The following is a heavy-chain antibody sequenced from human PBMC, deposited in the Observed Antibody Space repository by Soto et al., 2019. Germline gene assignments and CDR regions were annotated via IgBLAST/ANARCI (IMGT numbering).Heavy chain of an antibody. CDR2: LSGNSDIV. J-gene: IGHJ4*02. V-gene: IGHV3-9*01. Sequence: PGGSRRLSCVTSGFFFDNYAMHWVRQPPGKGPEWVSGLSGNSDIVAYADSVKGRFTISRDNAKKSLFLQMNNLRPEDTALYYCVISTGKFYAGFDYCGQGTQVTVPS. CDR1: GFFFDNYA. D-gene: IGHD7-27*01. CDR3: VISTGKFYAGFDY.